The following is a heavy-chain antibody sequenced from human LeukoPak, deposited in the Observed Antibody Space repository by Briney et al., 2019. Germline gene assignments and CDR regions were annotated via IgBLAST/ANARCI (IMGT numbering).Heavy chain of an antibody. V-gene: IGHV3-23*01. CDR2: ISGSGDST. CDR3: AKALNPMGVISGY. J-gene: IGHJ4*02. CDR1: GFTFSNYA. Sequence: GGSLRLSCAASGFTFSNYAMRWVRQAPGKGLEWVSGISGSGDSTYYADSVKGRFTIPRDNSKNTLYLQMNSLRAEDTAVYYCAKALNPMGVISGYWGQGTLVTVSS. D-gene: IGHD3-10*01.